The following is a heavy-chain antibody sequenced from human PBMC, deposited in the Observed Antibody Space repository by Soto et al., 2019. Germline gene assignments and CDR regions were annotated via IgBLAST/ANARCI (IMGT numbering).Heavy chain of an antibody. CDR1: GFTFSSYS. J-gene: IGHJ4*02. Sequence: PGGSLRLSCAASGFTFSSYSMNWVRQAPGKGLEWVSSISSSSSYIYYADSVKGRFTISRDNAKNPLYLQMNSLRAEDTAVYYCARDLEYSSSPIDYWGQGTLVTVS. CDR2: ISSSSSYI. D-gene: IGHD6-6*01. CDR3: ARDLEYSSSPIDY. V-gene: IGHV3-21*01.